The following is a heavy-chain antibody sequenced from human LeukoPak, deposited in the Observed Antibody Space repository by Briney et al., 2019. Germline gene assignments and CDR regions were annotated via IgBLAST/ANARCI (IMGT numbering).Heavy chain of an antibody. CDR2: ISSSSSYI. J-gene: IGHJ4*02. V-gene: IGHV3-21*01. CDR1: GCTFSSYS. D-gene: IGHD3-22*01. CDR3: ASSDRYNDSSGYPRQVDY. Sequence: GGSLRLSCAASGCTFSSYSMNWVRQAPGEGLEWVSSISSSSSYIYYADSVKGRFTISRDNAKNLLYLQMNSLRAEYTAVYHWASSDRYNDSSGYPRQVDYWGQGTLVTVSS.